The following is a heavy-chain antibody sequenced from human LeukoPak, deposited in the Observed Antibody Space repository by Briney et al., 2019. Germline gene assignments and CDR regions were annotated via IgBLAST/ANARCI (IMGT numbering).Heavy chain of an antibody. D-gene: IGHD3-22*01. CDR3: TTDSYDSSGYYYDGGSDAFDI. Sequence: GGPLRLSCTASGFTFSNACMIWLRQAPGKGLEWLGRIKSKTDGGTTDYAALVKGRFTISRDDSKNTLYLQMNSLKTEDTAVYYCTTDSYDSSGYYYDGGSDAFDIWGQGTMVTVSS. CDR1: GFTFSNAC. J-gene: IGHJ3*02. CDR2: IKSKTDGGTT. V-gene: IGHV3-15*01.